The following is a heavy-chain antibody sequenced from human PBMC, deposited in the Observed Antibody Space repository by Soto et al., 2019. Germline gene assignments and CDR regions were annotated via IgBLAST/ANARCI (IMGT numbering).Heavy chain of an antibody. CDR3: ARVQLRSGQPLFDI. V-gene: IGHV1-2*04. CDR1: GYTFTGYY. J-gene: IGHJ3*02. D-gene: IGHD2-15*01. CDR2: VNPNSGGT. Sequence: ASVKVSCKASGYTFTGYYMHWVRQAPGQGLEWMGWVNPNSGGTNYAQKFQGWVTMTRDTSISTAYMELSRLRSDDTAVYYCARVQLRSGQPLFDIWGQGTMVTVSS.